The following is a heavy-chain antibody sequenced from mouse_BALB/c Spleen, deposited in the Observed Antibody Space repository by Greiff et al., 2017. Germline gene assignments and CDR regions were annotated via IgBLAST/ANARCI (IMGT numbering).Heavy chain of an antibody. CDR3: ARRRDGYSYYAMDY. CDR1: GYTFTSYW. V-gene: IGHV1-7*01. CDR2: INPSTGYT. J-gene: IGHJ4*01. Sequence: QVQLQQSGAELAKPGASVKMSCKASGYTFTSYWMHWVKQRPGQGLEWIGYINPSTGYTEYNQKFKDKATLTADKSSSTAYMQLSSLTSEDSAVYYCARRRDGYSYYAMDYWGQGTSVTVSS. D-gene: IGHD2-3*01.